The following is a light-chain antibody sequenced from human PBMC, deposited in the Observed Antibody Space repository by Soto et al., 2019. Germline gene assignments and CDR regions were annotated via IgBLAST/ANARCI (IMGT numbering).Light chain of an antibody. CDR2: DAS. CDR1: QSVSNNY. CDR3: QQYGSSPSIT. V-gene: IGKV3D-20*01. Sequence: EIVLTQSPATLSLSPGERATLSCRASQSVSNNYLAWYQQKPGLAPRLLIYDASSRATGIPDRFSGSGSGTDFTLTISRLEPEDFAVYYCQQYGSSPSITFGQGTRLEIK. J-gene: IGKJ5*01.